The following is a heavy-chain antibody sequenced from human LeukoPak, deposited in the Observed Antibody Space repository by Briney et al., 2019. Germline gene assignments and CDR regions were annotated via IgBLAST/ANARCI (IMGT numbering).Heavy chain of an antibody. J-gene: IGHJ6*03. Sequence: SSETLSLTCAVYGGSFSGYYWSWIHQPPGKGLEWIGEINHSGSTNYNPSLKSRGTISVDTSKNQFSLKLSSVTAADTAVYYCAKARPDIVGVPAAISQRGYYYYYFYKEVWGKGTTVTGSS. CDR1: GGSFSGYY. CDR2: INHSGST. CDR3: AKARPDIVGVPAAISQRGYYYYYFYKEV. V-gene: IGHV4-34*01. D-gene: IGHD2-2*02.